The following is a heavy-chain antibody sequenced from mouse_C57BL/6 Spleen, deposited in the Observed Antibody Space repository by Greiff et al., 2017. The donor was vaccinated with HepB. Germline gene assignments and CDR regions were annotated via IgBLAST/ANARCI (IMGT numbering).Heavy chain of an antibody. D-gene: IGHD2-3*01. J-gene: IGHJ1*03. CDR2: IYPGDGDT. CDR3: ARGDGYYFWYFDV. V-gene: IGHV1-82*01. CDR1: GYAFSSSW. Sequence: VQLQQSGPELVKPGASVKISCKASGYAFSSSWMNWVKQRPGKGLEWIGRIYPGDGDTNYNGKFKGKATLTADKSSSTAYMQLSSLTSEDSAVYFCARGDGYYFWYFDVWGTGTTVTVSS.